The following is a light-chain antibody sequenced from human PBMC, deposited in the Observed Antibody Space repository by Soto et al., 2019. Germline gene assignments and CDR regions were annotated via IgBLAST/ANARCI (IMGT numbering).Light chain of an antibody. CDR1: SSDVGGYNY. V-gene: IGLV2-8*01. J-gene: IGLJ1*01. Sequence: QSVLTQPPSASGSPGQSVTISCTGTSSDVGGYNYASWYQQHPGKAPKLMVYGVSKRPSGVPDRFSGSKSGNTASLTVSGLQAEDEAPYYCTSYAGSYNFVFGTGTTVTVL. CDR2: GVS. CDR3: TSYAGSYNFV.